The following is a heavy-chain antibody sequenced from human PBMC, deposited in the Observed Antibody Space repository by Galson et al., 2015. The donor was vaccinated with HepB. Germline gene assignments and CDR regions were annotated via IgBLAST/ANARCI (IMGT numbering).Heavy chain of an antibody. J-gene: IGHJ4*02. CDR3: AREIDGSGNYLAH. V-gene: IGHV3-30-3*01. D-gene: IGHD3-10*01. Sequence: SLRLSCAASGFTFSSYAMHWVRQAPGKGLEWVAVISYDGSNKYYADSVKGRFTISRDNSKNTLYLQMNSLRAEDTAVYYCAREIDGSGNYLAHWGQGTLVTVSS. CDR2: ISYDGSNK. CDR1: GFTFSSYA.